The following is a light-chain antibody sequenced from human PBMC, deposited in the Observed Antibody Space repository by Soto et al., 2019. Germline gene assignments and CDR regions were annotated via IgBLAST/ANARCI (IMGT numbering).Light chain of an antibody. CDR1: SSNIGAGYD. J-gene: IGLJ2*01. CDR3: QSYDSSLSGSK. V-gene: IGLV1-40*01. CDR2: GNS. Sequence: QSELTQPPSVSGAPGQRVTISCTGSSSNIGAGYDVHWYQQLPGTAPKLLIYGNSNRPSGVPDRFSGSKSGTSASLAITGLQAEDEADYYCQSYDSSLSGSKFGGGTKLTVL.